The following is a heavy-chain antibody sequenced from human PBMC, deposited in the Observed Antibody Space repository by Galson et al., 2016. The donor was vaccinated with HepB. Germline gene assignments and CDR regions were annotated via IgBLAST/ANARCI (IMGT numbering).Heavy chain of an antibody. CDR1: GFTFGDYF. D-gene: IGHD4-11*01. CDR2: IHHGGST. J-gene: IGHJ2*01. Sequence: LRLSCAASGFTFGDYFMNWIRQAPGKGLEWIGYIHHGGSTDYNTSLKSRVTLSVDTSNNHFSLELRSVTAADTAVYFCARHLQGSNAVFWYFDIWGRGTLVTVSP. V-gene: IGHV4-59*01. CDR3: ARHLQGSNAVFWYFDI.